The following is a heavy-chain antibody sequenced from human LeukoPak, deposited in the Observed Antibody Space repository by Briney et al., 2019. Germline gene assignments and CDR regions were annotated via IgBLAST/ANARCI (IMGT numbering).Heavy chain of an antibody. CDR2: IHYSGST. V-gene: IGHV4-59*08. D-gene: IGHD1-1*01. CDR3: ARLHSERAEEFDP. J-gene: IGHJ5*02. Sequence: SETLSLTCSVSGGSLNGYYWSWVRQSPGKGLEWVGYIHYSGSTNYNPSLRNCLTMSVDMSKNHFSVNLNSVTAADTAVYYCARLHSERAEEFDPWGQGTLVTVSS. CDR1: GGSLNGYY.